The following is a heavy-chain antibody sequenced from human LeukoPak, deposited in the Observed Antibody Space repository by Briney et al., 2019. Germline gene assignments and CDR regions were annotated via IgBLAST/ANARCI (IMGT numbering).Heavy chain of an antibody. V-gene: IGHV3-33*06. D-gene: IGHD1-1*01. CDR1: GFTFSSYG. CDR3: AKDGETGTAYYYYYMDV. Sequence: GGSLRLSCAASGFTFSSYGMHWVRQAPGKGLERVAVIWYDGSNKYYADSVKGRFTISRDDSKNTLFLQMNSLRAEDTAVYYCAKDGETGTAYYYYYMDVWGKGTTVTVSS. CDR2: IWYDGSNK. J-gene: IGHJ6*03.